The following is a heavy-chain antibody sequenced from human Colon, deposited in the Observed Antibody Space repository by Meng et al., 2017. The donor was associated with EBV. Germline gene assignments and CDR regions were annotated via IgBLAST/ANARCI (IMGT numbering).Heavy chain of an antibody. D-gene: IGHD2-21*02. CDR3: ERVGAYCGGDCYHPR. J-gene: IGHJ4*02. CDR1: GDSISVDNW. V-gene: IGHV4-4*02. CDR2: IIHTGST. Sequence: QVQLQESRPGLVKNSGLLSLNCTVTGDSISVDNWWSWVRQPPGKGLELIGGIIHTGSTNYNPSLESRVTISIDNSKNQFSLTLTSVTAADTAVYYCERVGAYCGGDCYHPRWGQGTMVTVSS.